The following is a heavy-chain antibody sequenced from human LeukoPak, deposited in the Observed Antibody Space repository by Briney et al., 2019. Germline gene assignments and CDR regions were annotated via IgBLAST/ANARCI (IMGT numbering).Heavy chain of an antibody. Sequence: GGSLRLSCAASGFTVSTNGMHWVRQAPGKGLEWVAVISNDGSNKYYADSVKGRFTISRDNSKNTLYLQMNSLRAEDSAVYYCAKGEYTYGPGSFDYWGQGTLVTVSS. CDR1: GFTVSTNG. V-gene: IGHV3-30*18. CDR3: AKGEYTYGPGSFDY. D-gene: IGHD3-10*01. CDR2: ISNDGSNK. J-gene: IGHJ4*02.